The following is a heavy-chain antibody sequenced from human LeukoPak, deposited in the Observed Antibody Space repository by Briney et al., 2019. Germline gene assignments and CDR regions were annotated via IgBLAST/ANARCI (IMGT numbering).Heavy chain of an antibody. Sequence: PGGSLRLSCAASGFTFSSYGMHWVRQAPGKGLEWVAFIRYDGSNKYYADSVKGRFTISRDNSKNTLYLQMNSLRAEDTAVYYCARGSVGYCSSTSCGDDAFDIWGQGTMVTVSS. CDR2: IRYDGSNK. CDR3: ARGSVGYCSSTSCGDDAFDI. D-gene: IGHD2-2*01. J-gene: IGHJ3*02. CDR1: GFTFSSYG. V-gene: IGHV3-30*02.